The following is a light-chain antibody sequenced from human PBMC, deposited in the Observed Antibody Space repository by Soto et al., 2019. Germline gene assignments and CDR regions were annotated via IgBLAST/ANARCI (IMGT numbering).Light chain of an antibody. Sequence: DIQMTQSPSSLSASVGDRVTITCRASQSVNTYLNWYQQKPGTAPKLLIYTASTLQSGVPPRFSGSGSGTDFTLTISSLQPEDFATYYCQQSYRNPRTFGPGTKVESK. J-gene: IGKJ3*01. CDR1: QSVNTY. CDR2: TAS. V-gene: IGKV1-39*01. CDR3: QQSYRNPRT.